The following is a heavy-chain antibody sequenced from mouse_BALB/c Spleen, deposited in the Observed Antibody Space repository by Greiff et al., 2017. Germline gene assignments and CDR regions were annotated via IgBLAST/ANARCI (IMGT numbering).Heavy chain of an antibody. CDR2: ISYDGSN. CDR3: ATGLRRDMDY. D-gene: IGHD2-4*01. Sequence: VQLQQSGPGLVKPSQSLSLTCSVTGYSITSGYYWNWIRQFPGNKLEWMGYISYDGSNNYNPSLKNRISITRDTSKNQFFLKLNSVTTEDTATYYCATGLRRDMDYWGQGTSVTVSS. CDR1: GYSITSGYY. V-gene: IGHV3-6*02. J-gene: IGHJ4*01.